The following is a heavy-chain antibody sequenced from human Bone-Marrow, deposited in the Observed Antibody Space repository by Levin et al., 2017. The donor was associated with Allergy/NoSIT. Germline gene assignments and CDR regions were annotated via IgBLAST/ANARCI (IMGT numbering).Heavy chain of an antibody. CDR3: ARGYVTMVRGVIRRVYYFDY. V-gene: IGHV1-8*01. CDR2: MNPNSGNT. Sequence: GESLKISCKASGYTFTSYDINWVRQATGQGLEWMGWMNPNSGNTGYAQKFQGRVTMTRNTSISTAYMELSSLRSEDTAVYYCARGYVTMVRGVIRRVYYFDYWGQGTLVTVSS. D-gene: IGHD3-10*01. J-gene: IGHJ4*02. CDR1: GYTFTSYD.